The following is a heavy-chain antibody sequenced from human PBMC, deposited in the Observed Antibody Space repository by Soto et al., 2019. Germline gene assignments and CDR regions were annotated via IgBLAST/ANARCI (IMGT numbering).Heavy chain of an antibody. CDR1: GGSISNGGYY. CDR2: IYFSGST. J-gene: IGHJ6*03. V-gene: IGHV4-31*11. D-gene: IGHD3-16*01. CDR3: ARDSHSQQTNHRWGGGYMDV. Sequence: QLQLQESGPGLVKPSQTLSLTCAVSGGSISNGGYYWSWIRQHPGKGLEWIGSIYFSGSTYYNPSLKSRVTTSVATPKTQFSLKLSSVTAADTAVYYCARDSHSQQTNHRWGGGYMDVWGKGTTVTVSS.